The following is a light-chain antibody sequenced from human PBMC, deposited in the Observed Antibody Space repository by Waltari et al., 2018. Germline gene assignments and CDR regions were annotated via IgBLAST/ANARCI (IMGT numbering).Light chain of an antibody. J-gene: IGKJ1*01. V-gene: IGKV2-40*01. CDR2: EVS. CDR3: MQGIEYPWT. Sequence: DIVMTPPPLSLPVTLGEPASLSCRSSHSLLDSEDGNTYVDWYLQKPGQSPQLLIYEVSNRASGVPDRFSGSGSDTDFTLKISRVEAEDVGVYYCMQGIEYPWTFGQGTKVEIK. CDR1: HSLLDSEDGNTY.